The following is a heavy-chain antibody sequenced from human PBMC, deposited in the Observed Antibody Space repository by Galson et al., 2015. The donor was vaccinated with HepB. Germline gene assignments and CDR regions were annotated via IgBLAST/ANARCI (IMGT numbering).Heavy chain of an antibody. Sequence: SVKVSCKASGYTFTSYAMHWVRQAPGQRLEWMGWVNAGNGNTKYPQKFQGRVTITRDTSASTAYMELSSLRSEDTAVYYCARDRVTMVRGVIPPGYWGQGTLVTVSS. J-gene: IGHJ4*02. CDR2: VNAGNGNT. D-gene: IGHD3-10*01. CDR1: GYTFTSYA. CDR3: ARDRVTMVRGVIPPGY. V-gene: IGHV1-3*01.